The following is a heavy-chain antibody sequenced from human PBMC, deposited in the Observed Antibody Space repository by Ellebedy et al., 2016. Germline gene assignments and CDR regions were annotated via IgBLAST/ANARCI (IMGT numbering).Heavy chain of an antibody. CDR3: AKLGHDSSGYYFDY. CDR1: GFTFSSYA. V-gene: IGHV3-23*01. CDR2: ISGSGGST. D-gene: IGHD3-22*01. J-gene: IGHJ4*02. Sequence: GESLKISXAASGFTFSSYAMSWVRQAPGKGLEWVSAISGSGGSTYYADSVKGRFTISRDNSKNTLYLQMNSLRAEDTAVYYCAKLGHDSSGYYFDYWGQGTLVTVSS.